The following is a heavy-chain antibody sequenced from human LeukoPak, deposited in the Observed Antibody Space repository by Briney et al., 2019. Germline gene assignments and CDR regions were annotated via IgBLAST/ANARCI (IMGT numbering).Heavy chain of an antibody. J-gene: IGHJ4*02. V-gene: IGHV4-34*01. Sequence: SETLSLTCAVYGGSFSGYYWSWIRQPPGKGLEWIGEINHSGSTNYNPSLKSRVTISVDTSKNQFSLKLSSVTAADTAVYYCARRGRDWGQGTLVTVSS. CDR3: ARRGRD. CDR2: INHSGST. CDR1: GGSFSGYY. D-gene: IGHD3-10*01.